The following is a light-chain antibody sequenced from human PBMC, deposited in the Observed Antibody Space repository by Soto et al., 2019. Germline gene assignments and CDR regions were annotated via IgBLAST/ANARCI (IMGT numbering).Light chain of an antibody. V-gene: IGKV1D-13*01. CDR2: DVS. Sequence: AIQLTQSPSSLSASVGDRVTITCRASQDISGALAWYQQKPGKPPKLLIFDVSTLQVGVPSRFSGSGSGTDFTLTIAGLQPEDFAPYYCQQFNNCPIIFGQGTRVEIK. J-gene: IGKJ5*01. CDR3: QQFNNCPII. CDR1: QDISGA.